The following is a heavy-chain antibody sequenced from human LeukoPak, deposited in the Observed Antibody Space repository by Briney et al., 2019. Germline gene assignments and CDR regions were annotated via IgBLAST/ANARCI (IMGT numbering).Heavy chain of an antibody. V-gene: IGHV4-39*01. CDR2: IYYSGST. Sequence: SETLSLTCTVSGGSISSSSYYWGWIRRPPGKGLEWIGSIYYSGSTYYNPSLKSRVTISVDTSKNQFSLKLSSVTAADTAVYYCARGRQQLVRTQYYYYGMDVWGQGTTVTVSS. J-gene: IGHJ6*02. D-gene: IGHD6-13*01. CDR1: GGSISSSSYY. CDR3: ARGRQQLVRTQYYYYGMDV.